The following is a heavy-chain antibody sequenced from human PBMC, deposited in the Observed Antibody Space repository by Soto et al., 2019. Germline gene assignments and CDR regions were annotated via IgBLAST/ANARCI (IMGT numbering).Heavy chain of an antibody. CDR2: IYYSGST. V-gene: IGHV4-59*12. Sequence: SETLSLTCTVSGGSISSYYWSWIRQPPGKGLEWIGYIYYSGSTYYNPSLKSRVTISVDTSKNQFSLKLSSVTAADTAVYYCARGSYSSGYYLNWFDPWGQGTLVTVSS. D-gene: IGHD3-22*01. CDR3: ARGSYSSGYYLNWFDP. CDR1: GGSISSYY. J-gene: IGHJ5*02.